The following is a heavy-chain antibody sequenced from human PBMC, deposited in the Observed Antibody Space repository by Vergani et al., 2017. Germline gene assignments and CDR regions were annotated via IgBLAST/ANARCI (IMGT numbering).Heavy chain of an antibody. CDR1: GYTFTSYG. CDR2: ISVYNGNT. J-gene: IGHJ6*02. Sequence: QVQLVQSGGGVKKPGASVKVSCKASGYTFTSYGITWVRQAPGQGLEWMGWISVYNGNTNYAQKLQGRVIMTTDTSTSTAYMELRSLRSDDTAVYYCARDRRDYGDYLFYGMDVWGQGTTVTVSS. V-gene: IGHV1-18*01. CDR3: ARDRRDYGDYLFYGMDV. D-gene: IGHD4-17*01.